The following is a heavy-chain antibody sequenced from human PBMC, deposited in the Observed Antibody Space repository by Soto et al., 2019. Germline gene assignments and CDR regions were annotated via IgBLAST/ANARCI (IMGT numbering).Heavy chain of an antibody. CDR1: GFTFSSYS. J-gene: IGHJ4*02. CDR3: ASQEQYSSSSGYFDY. D-gene: IGHD6-6*01. Sequence: GGSLRLSCAASGFTFSSYSMNWVRQAPGKGLEWVSSISSSSSYIYYADSVKGRFTISRDNAKNSLYLQMNSLRAEDTAVYYCASQEQYSSSSGYFDYWGQGTLVTVSS. CDR2: ISSSSSYI. V-gene: IGHV3-21*01.